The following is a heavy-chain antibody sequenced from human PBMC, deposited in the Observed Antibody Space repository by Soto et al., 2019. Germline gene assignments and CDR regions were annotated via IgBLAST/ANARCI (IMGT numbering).Heavy chain of an antibody. D-gene: IGHD3-3*01. CDR1: GFTFSGYW. CDR3: GKVFGAYNFVDR. J-gene: IGHJ4*02. Sequence: EVLLVESGGGLVQRGGSMRLSCAASGFTFSGYWMSWVRQAPGKGLEWVANIRYDESEQHYVDSVEGRFTISRDNAKNSLFLQMHSLRAEDTAVYFCGKVFGAYNFVDRWGQGTLVTVSS. V-gene: IGHV3-7*01. CDR2: IRYDESEQ.